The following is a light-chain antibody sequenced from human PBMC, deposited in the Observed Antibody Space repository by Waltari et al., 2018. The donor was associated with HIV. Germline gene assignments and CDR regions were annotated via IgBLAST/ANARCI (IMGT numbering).Light chain of an antibody. CDR2: DVN. Sequence: QSALTQPRSVSGSPAPSVPISVTGTSSVVGDYKCFPWYQQHPGKAPKLMIFDVNKRPSGVPDRFSGSKSGNTASLTIYGLHAEDEADYYCCSYADDYTWVFGGGTKLTVL. J-gene: IGLJ3*02. V-gene: IGLV2-11*01. CDR3: CSYADDYTWV. CDR1: SSVVGDYKC.